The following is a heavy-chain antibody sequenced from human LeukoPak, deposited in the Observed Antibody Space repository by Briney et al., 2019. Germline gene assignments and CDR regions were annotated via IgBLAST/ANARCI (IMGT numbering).Heavy chain of an antibody. Sequence: GASVKVSCKVSGYTLTELSMHWVRQAPGKGLEWMGGFDPEDGETIYAQKFQGRVTMTEDTSTDTAYMELSSLRSEDTAVYYCATFKVHLQSQLYYYYGMDVWGQGTTVTVSS. J-gene: IGHJ6*02. V-gene: IGHV1-24*01. CDR3: ATFKVHLQSQLYYYYGMDV. CDR1: GYTLTELS. D-gene: IGHD5-24*01. CDR2: FDPEDGET.